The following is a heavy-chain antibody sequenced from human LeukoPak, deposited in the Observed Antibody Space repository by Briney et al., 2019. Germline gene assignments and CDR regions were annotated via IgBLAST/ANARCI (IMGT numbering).Heavy chain of an antibody. Sequence: ASVKVSCKASGYTFTGYYMHWVRQAPGQGLEWMGWINPNSGGTNYAQKFQGRVTMTRDTSISTAYVELSRLRSDDTAVYYCARGQDTAMVSYYYYYGMDVWGQGTTVTVSS. J-gene: IGHJ6*02. CDR2: INPNSGGT. D-gene: IGHD5-18*01. V-gene: IGHV1-2*02. CDR1: GYTFTGYY. CDR3: ARGQDTAMVSYYYYYGMDV.